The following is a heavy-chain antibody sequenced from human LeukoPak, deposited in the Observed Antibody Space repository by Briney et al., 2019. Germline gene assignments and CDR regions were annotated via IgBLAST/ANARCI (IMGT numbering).Heavy chain of an antibody. D-gene: IGHD4-11*01. CDR2: IVPIFGTE. CDR3: ARGTVTDNWFDP. Sequence: GSSVKVSCKASGGTFSSYAVSWMRQAPGQGLEWMGGIVPIFGTEDYAQKSQDRVTITMDESASTAYMDLSSLRSDDTAVYYCARGTVTDNWFDPWGQGTLVTVSS. V-gene: IGHV1-69*05. CDR1: GGTFSSYA. J-gene: IGHJ5*02.